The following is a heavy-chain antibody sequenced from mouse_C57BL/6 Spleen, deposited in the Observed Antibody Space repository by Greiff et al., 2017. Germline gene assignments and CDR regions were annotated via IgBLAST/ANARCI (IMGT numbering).Heavy chain of an antibody. CDR1: GYTFTDYN. CDR2: INPNNGGT. J-gene: IGHJ4*01. D-gene: IGHD3-2*02. V-gene: IGHV1-18*01. Sequence: VQLQQSGPELVKPGASVKIPCKASGYTFTDYNMDWVKQSHGKSLEWIGDINPNNGGTIYNQKFKGKATLTVDKSSSTAYMELRSLTSEDTAVYYWARLERQRRLDYAMGYWGQGASVTVSS. CDR3: ARLERQRRLDYAMGY.